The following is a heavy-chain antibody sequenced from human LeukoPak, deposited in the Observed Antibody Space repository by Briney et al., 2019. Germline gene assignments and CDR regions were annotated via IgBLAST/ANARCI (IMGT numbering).Heavy chain of an antibody. J-gene: IGHJ5*02. CDR3: ARGSVGLLGPNWFDP. D-gene: IGHD3-22*01. CDR1: GGTFSSYA. Sequence: SVKVSCKASGGTFSSYAISWVRQAPGQGLEWMGGIIPIFGTANYAQKFQGRVTITADESTSTAYMELSSLRSEDTAVYYCARGSVGLLGPNWFDPWGQGTLVIVSS. CDR2: IIPIFGTA. V-gene: IGHV1-69*13.